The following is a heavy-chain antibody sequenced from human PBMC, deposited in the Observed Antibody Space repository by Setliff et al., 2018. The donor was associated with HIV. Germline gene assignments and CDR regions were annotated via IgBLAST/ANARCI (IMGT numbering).Heavy chain of an antibody. CDR2: VSNTGRRT. CDR3: VKDAYSSGKPGIS. Sequence: PGGSLRLSCVASGITVSGIYMTWVRQAPGKGLEWVSAVSNTGRRTFYADSVKGRFTISKDNFENVVYLKMNSLRVDDTAVYYCVKDAYSSGKPGISWGQGTQVTVS. D-gene: IGHD3-22*01. J-gene: IGHJ4*02. CDR1: GITVSGIY. V-gene: IGHV3-53*01.